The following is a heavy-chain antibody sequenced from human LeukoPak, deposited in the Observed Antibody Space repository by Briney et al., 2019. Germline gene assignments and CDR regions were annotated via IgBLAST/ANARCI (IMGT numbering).Heavy chain of an antibody. CDR1: GFTFSSYW. CDR3: AREPHYYGSSGVDY. J-gene: IGHJ4*02. D-gene: IGHD3-22*01. CDR2: IKQDGSEK. Sequence: GGSLRLSCAASGFTFSSYWMSWVRQAPGKGLEWVANIKQDGSEKYYVDSVKGRFTISRDNAKNSLYLQMNSLRAEDTAVYYCAREPHYYGSSGVDYWGQGTLVTVSS. V-gene: IGHV3-7*01.